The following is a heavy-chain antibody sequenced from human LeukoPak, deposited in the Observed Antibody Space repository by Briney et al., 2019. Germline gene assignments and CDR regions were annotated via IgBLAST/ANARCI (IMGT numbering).Heavy chain of an antibody. Sequence: GGSLRLSCAASGFTFSSYAMSWVRQAPGKGLEWLSAISGSGGSTYYADSVKGRFTISRDNSKNTLYLQMNSLRAEDTAVYYCAKSCSSTSCPFDYWGQGTLVTVSS. CDR1: GFTFSSYA. V-gene: IGHV3-23*01. J-gene: IGHJ4*02. D-gene: IGHD2-2*01. CDR3: AKSCSSTSCPFDY. CDR2: ISGSGGST.